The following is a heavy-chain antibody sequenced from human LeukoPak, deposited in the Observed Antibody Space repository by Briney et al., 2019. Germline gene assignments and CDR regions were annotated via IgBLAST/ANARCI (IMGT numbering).Heavy chain of an antibody. D-gene: IGHD3-22*01. CDR3: ARERTLFPGDSSGYFDY. Sequence: SQTLSLTCTVSGGSVSSGSYYWSWIRQPAGKGLEWIGRSFITGSTNYNPSLKSRVTISVDTSKNQFSLKLTSVTATDTAVYYCARERTLFPGDSSGYFDYWGQGTLVTVSS. CDR1: GGSVSSGSYY. J-gene: IGHJ4*02. V-gene: IGHV4-61*02. CDR2: SFITGST.